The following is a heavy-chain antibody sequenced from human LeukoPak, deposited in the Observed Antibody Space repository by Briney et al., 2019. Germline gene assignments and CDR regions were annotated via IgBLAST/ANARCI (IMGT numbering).Heavy chain of an antibody. CDR3: ARDMGIAAAGHLYYFDY. CDR1: GFTFSTYA. V-gene: IGHV3-7*01. J-gene: IGHJ4*02. CDR2: IKQDGSEK. Sequence: GGSLTLSCAASGFTFSTYAASWVRQAPGKGLEWVANIKQDGSEKYYVDSVKGRFTISRDNAKNSLYLQMNSLRAEDTAVYYCARDMGIAAAGHLYYFDYWGQGTLVTVSS. D-gene: IGHD6-13*01.